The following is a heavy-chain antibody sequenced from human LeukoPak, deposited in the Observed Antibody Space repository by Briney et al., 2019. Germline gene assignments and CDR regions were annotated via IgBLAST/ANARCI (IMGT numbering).Heavy chain of an antibody. D-gene: IGHD1-26*01. CDR3: ARSPPLRPGSYYSY. V-gene: IGHV3-21*01. Sequence: PGGSLRLSCAASGFTFSSYSMNWVRQAPGKGLEWVSSISSSSSYIYYADSVKGRFTISRDNAKNSLYLQMNSLRAEDTAVYYCARSPPLRPGSYYSYWGQGTLVTVSS. CDR1: GFTFSSYS. J-gene: IGHJ4*02. CDR2: ISSSSSYI.